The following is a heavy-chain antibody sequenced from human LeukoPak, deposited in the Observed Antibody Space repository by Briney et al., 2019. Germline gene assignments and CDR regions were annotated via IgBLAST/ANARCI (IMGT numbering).Heavy chain of an antibody. V-gene: IGHV3-23*01. CDR2: ISGSGTST. Sequence: GGSLRLSCAVSGFTFSNYAMRWVRQAPGKGLEWVSAISGSGTSTYYADSVKGRFTISRDNSKNTLYLQMNSLRAEDTAVYYCAKTKDNYYYYGMDVWGQGTTVTVSS. CDR1: GFTFSNYA. CDR3: AKTKDNYYYYGMDV. J-gene: IGHJ6*02.